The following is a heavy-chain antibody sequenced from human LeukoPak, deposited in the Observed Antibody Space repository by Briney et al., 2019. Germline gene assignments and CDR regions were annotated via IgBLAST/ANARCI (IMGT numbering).Heavy chain of an antibody. Sequence: GGSLRLSCAASGFTFSSNIMSWVRQAPGKGLEWVSGISGSGATTYYAESVKGRFTISRGNSKNTLYLQMNNLRAEDTALYYCAKGLIEYSYGNFDYWGQGTLVTVSS. CDR2: ISGSGATT. CDR1: GFTFSSNI. J-gene: IGHJ4*02. D-gene: IGHD5-18*01. V-gene: IGHV3-23*01. CDR3: AKGLIEYSYGNFDY.